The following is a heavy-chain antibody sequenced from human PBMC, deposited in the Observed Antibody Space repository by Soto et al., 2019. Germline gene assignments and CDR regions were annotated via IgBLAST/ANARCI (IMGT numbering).Heavy chain of an antibody. CDR2: ISSSSSYI. V-gene: IGHV3-21*01. J-gene: IGHJ4*02. Sequence: GGSLRLSCAASGFTFSSYEMNWVRQAPGKGLEWVSSISSSSSYIYYADSVKGRFTISRDNAKNSLYLQMNSLRAEDTAVYYCARDTVTTKYYFDYWGQGTLVTVSS. D-gene: IGHD4-17*01. CDR3: ARDTVTTKYYFDY. CDR1: GFTFSSYE.